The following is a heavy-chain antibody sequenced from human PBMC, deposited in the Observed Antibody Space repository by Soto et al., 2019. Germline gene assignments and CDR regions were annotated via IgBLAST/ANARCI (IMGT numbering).Heavy chain of an antibody. V-gene: IGHV4-34*01. CDR1: GGSFRGYY. CDR2: INHSGST. D-gene: IGHD3-3*01. Sequence: QVQLQQWGAGLLKPSETLSLTCAVYGGSFRGYYWSWIRQPPGKGLEWMGEINHSGSTNYNPSLRSRVTISVDTSKNQFSLKLSSVNAADTDVYYCARASGFWGGYFGRGASHDYWGQGTLVTVSS. J-gene: IGHJ4*02. CDR3: ARASGFWGGYFGRGASHDY.